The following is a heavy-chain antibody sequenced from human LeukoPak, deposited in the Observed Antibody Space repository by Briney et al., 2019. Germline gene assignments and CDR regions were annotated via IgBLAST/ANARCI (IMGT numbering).Heavy chain of an antibody. CDR2: IYYDGSKQ. CDR3: AKSLSIAARFIGDY. D-gene: IGHD6-6*01. V-gene: IGHV3-33*06. CDR1: GFTFTTYG. Sequence: PGGSLRLSCAASGFTFTTYGMHWVRQAPGKGLEWVAVIYYDGSKQFYGDSVTGRFTISRDNSKNTVYLQMNSLRAEDTAVYYCAKSLSIAARFIGDYWGQGTLVTVSS. J-gene: IGHJ4*02.